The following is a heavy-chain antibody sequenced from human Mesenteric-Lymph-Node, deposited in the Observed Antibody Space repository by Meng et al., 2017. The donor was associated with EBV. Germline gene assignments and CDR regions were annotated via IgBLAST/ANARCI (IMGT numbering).Heavy chain of an antibody. Sequence: QGQLQGAGPGLVKSSESRSLTCTVSGGSVSSSSYYWSWIRQPQGKGLEWIGYIYYSGSTNYNPSLKSRVAISLNTSRTQFSVRLSSVTAADTAVYYCARFTYGDPAGIWGQGTMVTVSS. CDR3: ARFTYGDPAGI. CDR2: IYYSGST. D-gene: IGHD4-17*01. CDR1: GGSVSSSSYY. V-gene: IGHV4-61*01. J-gene: IGHJ3*02.